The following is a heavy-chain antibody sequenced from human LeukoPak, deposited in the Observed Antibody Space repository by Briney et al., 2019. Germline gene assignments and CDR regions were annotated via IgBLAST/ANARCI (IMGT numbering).Heavy chain of an antibody. CDR1: GYIFTEYD. CDR2: INPNSYNK. CDR3: ARGATFQRQALAY. V-gene: IGHV1-8*01. Sequence: ASVKASCKASGYIFTEYDINWVRQAAGQGPELMGWINPNSYNKAYTGKFQGRLTMTTNTSTTTVYMELSSLRSEDTAIYYCARGATFQRQALAYWGQGTLVIVSS. J-gene: IGHJ4*02. D-gene: IGHD3-16*01.